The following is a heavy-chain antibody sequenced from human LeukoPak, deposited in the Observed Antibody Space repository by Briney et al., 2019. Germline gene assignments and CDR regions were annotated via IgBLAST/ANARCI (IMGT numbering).Heavy chain of an antibody. CDR3: ARAHSSGYYFDYYYGMDV. J-gene: IGHJ6*02. CDR1: GGTFSSYA. Sequence: SVKVSCKASGGTFSSYAISWVRQAPGQGLEWMGGIIPIFGTANYAQKFQGRVTITADESTSTAYMELSSLRSEDTAVYYCARAHSSGYYFDYYYGMDVWGQGTTVTVSS. V-gene: IGHV1-69*13. CDR2: IIPIFGTA. D-gene: IGHD3-22*01.